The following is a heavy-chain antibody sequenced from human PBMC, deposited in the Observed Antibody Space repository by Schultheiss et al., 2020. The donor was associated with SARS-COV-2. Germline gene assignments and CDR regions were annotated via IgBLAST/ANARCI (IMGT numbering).Heavy chain of an antibody. Sequence: GGSLRLSCGASGFTFSSSGMHWVCQAPEKGLEWVADIKQDGSEKYYVDSVKGRFTISRDNAKNSLYLQMNSLRAEDTAVYYCARPSATVTWELDYWGQGTLVTVSS. CDR2: IKQDGSEK. CDR3: ARPSATVTWELDY. CDR1: GFTFSSSG. J-gene: IGHJ4*02. D-gene: IGHD4-17*01. V-gene: IGHV3-7*03.